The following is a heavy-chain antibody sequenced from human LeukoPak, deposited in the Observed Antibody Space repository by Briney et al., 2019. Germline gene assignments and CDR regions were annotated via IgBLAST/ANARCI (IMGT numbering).Heavy chain of an antibody. D-gene: IGHD5-12*01. CDR1: GGXISSGGYS. Sequence: XXLTCAVXGGXISSGGYSWSWIRQPPGKGLEXIXXIYHSGSTYYNPSLKSRVTISVDRSKNQFSLKLSSVTAADTAVYYCSRGGYSGYDYPQGYYYGMDVWGKGTTVTVSS. J-gene: IGHJ6*04. CDR3: SRGGYSGYDYPQGYYYGMDV. CDR2: IYHSGST. V-gene: IGHV4-30-2*01.